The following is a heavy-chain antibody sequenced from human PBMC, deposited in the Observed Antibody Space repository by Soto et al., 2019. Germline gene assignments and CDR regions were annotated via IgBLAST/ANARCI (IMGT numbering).Heavy chain of an antibody. Sequence: SSETLSLTCAVYGGSFSGYYWSWIRQPPGKGLEWIGEINHSGSTNYNPSLKSRVTISVDTSKNQFSLKLSSVTAADTAVYYCARPMGEYCSGGSCYFSYWGQGTLVTVSS. V-gene: IGHV4-34*01. CDR2: INHSGST. CDR1: GGSFSGYY. J-gene: IGHJ4*02. D-gene: IGHD2-15*01. CDR3: ARPMGEYCSGGSCYFSY.